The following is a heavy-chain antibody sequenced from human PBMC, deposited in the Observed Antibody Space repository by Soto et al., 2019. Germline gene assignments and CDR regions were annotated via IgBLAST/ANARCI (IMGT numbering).Heavy chain of an antibody. CDR1: GGSISTGGYY. CDR2: TFYSGAT. J-gene: IGHJ5*02. Sequence: SETLSLTCTVSGGSISTGGYYWSWLRQHPGKGLEWIGYTFYSGATYYNPSLKSRTIISVDTSKNQFSLTLGSLTAADTAVYYCARVQPYDYGANSGWLDTWGQGTLVTVSS. V-gene: IGHV4-31*03. D-gene: IGHD4-17*01. CDR3: ARVQPYDYGANSGWLDT.